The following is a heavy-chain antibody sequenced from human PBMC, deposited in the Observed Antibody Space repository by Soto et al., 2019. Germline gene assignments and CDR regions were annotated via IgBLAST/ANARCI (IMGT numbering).Heavy chain of an antibody. CDR3: AKRAVANYYYSYGMDV. D-gene: IGHD6-19*01. CDR2: ISAYNGNT. J-gene: IGHJ6*02. CDR1: GYTFTSYG. V-gene: IGHV1-18*01. Sequence: ASVKVSCKASGYTFTSYGISWVRQAPGQGLEWMGWISAYNGNTNYAQKLQGRVTMTTDTSTSTAYMELRSLRSDDTAVYYCAKRAVANYYYSYGMDVWAQGTTVTVSS.